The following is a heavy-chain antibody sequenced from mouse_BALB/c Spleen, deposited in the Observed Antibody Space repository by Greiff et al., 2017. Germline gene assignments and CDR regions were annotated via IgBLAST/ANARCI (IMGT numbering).Heavy chain of an antibody. Sequence: VQLQQSGAELVRPGSSVKISCKASGYAFSSYWMNWVKQRPGQGLEWIGQIYPGDGDTNYNGKFKGKATLTADKSSSTAYMQLSSLTSEDSAVYFCARGDRYYAMDYWGQGTSVTVSS. CDR1: GYAFSSYW. D-gene: IGHD3-3*01. CDR2: IYPGDGDT. CDR3: ARGDRYYAMDY. J-gene: IGHJ4*01. V-gene: IGHV1-80*01.